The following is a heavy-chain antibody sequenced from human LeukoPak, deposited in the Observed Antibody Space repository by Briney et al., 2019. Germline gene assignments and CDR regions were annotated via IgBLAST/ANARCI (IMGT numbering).Heavy chain of an antibody. V-gene: IGHV3-23*01. CDR1: GFTFSIYA. CDR3: ARVHFYYMDI. J-gene: IGHJ6*03. CDR2: ISGSGGST. Sequence: PGESLRLSCAASGFTFSIYAMSWVRQAPGKGLEWVSGISGSGGSTYYADSVKGRFTISRDNSKSTLYLLMNSLRAEDTAVYYCARVHFYYMDIWGKGTTVTISS. D-gene: IGHD5/OR15-5a*01.